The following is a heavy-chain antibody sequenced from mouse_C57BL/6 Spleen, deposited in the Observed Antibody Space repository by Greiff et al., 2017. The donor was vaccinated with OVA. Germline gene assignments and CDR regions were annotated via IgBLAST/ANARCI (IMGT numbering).Heavy chain of an antibody. CDR3: ARGPFYYGSSYYAMDY. Sequence: QVQLKQPGAELVKPGASVKLSCKASGYTFTSYWMHWVKQRPGRGLEWIGRIDPNSGGTKYNEKFKSKATLTVDKPSSTAYMQLSSLTSEDSAVYDCARGPFYYGSSYYAMDYWGQGTSVTVAS. J-gene: IGHJ4*01. CDR2: IDPNSGGT. CDR1: GYTFTSYW. D-gene: IGHD1-1*01. V-gene: IGHV1-72*01.